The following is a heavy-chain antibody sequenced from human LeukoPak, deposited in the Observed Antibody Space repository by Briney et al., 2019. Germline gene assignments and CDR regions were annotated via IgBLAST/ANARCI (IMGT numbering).Heavy chain of an antibody. J-gene: IGHJ6*02. D-gene: IGHD3-3*01. V-gene: IGHV1-3*01. CDR3: ASLPRGYDFWSGYYTGMIDYGMDV. Sequence: ASVKVSCKASGYTFTSYAMHWVRQAPGQRLEWMGWINAGNGNTKYSQKFQGRVTITRDTSASTAYMELSSLRSEDTAVYYCASLPRGYDFWSGYYTGMIDYGMDVWGQGTTVTVSS. CDR1: GYTFTSYA. CDR2: INAGNGNT.